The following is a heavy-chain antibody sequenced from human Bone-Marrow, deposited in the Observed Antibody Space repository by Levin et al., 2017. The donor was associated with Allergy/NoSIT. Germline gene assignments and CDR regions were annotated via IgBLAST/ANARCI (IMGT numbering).Heavy chain of an antibody. CDR1: GFVFDNAW. V-gene: IGHV3-15*01. D-gene: IGHD3-16*01. CDR3: TTHDYGYVMDA. CDR2: IKSKIVGGTT. J-gene: IGHJ6*02. Sequence: SCAASGFVFDNAWMSWVRQAPGTGLEWVGRIKSKIVGGTTDYAAPVKGRFIISRDDSKNTLYLQMNSLKTKDTGVYYCTTHDYGYVMDAWGQGNTVSVAS.